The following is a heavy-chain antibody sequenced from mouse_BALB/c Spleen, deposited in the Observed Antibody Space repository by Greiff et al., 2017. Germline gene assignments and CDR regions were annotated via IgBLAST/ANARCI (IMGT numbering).Heavy chain of an antibody. CDR2: ISYDGSN. J-gene: IGHJ2*01. D-gene: IGHD2-14*01. Sequence: ESGPGLVKPSQSLSLTCSVTGYSITSGYYWNWIRQFPGNKLEWMGYISYDGSNNYNPSLKNRISITRDTSKNQFFLKLNSVTTEDTATYYCARGYYRYEYYFDYWGQGTTLTVSS. CDR3: ARGYYRYEYYFDY. CDR1: GYSITSGYY. V-gene: IGHV3-6*02.